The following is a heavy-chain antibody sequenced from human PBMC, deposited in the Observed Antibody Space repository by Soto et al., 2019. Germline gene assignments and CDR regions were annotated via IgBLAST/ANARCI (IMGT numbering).Heavy chain of an antibody. Sequence: GGSLRLSCAASGFTFTNYAMGWVRQAPGKGLEWVSVVSSGGSTYYADSVTGRFTVSRDNSKNTLSLQMNGLRAEDTAVYYCAKRRGAGGHFDYWGQGALVTVSS. CDR1: GFTFTNYA. V-gene: IGHV3-23*01. CDR2: VSSGGST. D-gene: IGHD2-15*01. CDR3: AKRRGAGGHFDY. J-gene: IGHJ4*02.